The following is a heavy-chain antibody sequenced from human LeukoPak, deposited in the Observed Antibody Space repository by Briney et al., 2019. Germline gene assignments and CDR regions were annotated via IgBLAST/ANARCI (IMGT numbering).Heavy chain of an antibody. Sequence: PGGSLRLSCAASGFTFSSYSMNWVRQAPGKGLEWVSSISSSSSYIYYADSVKGRFTISRDNAKNSLYLQMNSLRAEDTAVYYCAKAGSIAVAGTAFDIWGQGTMVTVSS. V-gene: IGHV3-21*04. D-gene: IGHD6-19*01. CDR2: ISSSSSYI. CDR3: AKAGSIAVAGTAFDI. CDR1: GFTFSSYS. J-gene: IGHJ3*02.